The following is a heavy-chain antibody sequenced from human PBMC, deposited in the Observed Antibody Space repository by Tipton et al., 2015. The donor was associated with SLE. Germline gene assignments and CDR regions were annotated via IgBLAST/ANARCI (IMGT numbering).Heavy chain of an antibody. CDR3: ARDHEYYDSGGPYY. V-gene: IGHV3-7*01. CDR1: GFKFDMYW. D-gene: IGHD3-22*01. Sequence: SLRLSCAASGFKFDMYWMNWVRQTPGKGLEWVANIKFDGSQSNYVDSVKGRFTISRDNGKNSVFLEMQSLRVEDTGVYYCARDHEYYDSGGPYYWGLGTVVTVSS. CDR2: IKFDGSQS. J-gene: IGHJ4*02.